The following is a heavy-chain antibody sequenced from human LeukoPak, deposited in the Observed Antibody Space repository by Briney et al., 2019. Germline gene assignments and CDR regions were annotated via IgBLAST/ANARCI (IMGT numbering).Heavy chain of an antibody. J-gene: IGHJ6*02. CDR1: GFTFSSYW. V-gene: IGHV3-7*03. CDR2: IKQDGSEK. CDR3: ARDLYDSSGYYSAYYYGMDV. Sequence: GGSLRLSCAASGFTFSSYWMSWVRQAPGKGLEWVANIKQDGSEKYYVDSVKGRFTISRDNAKNSLYLQMNSLRAEDTAVYYCARDLYDSSGYYSAYYYGMDVWGQGTTVTVSS. D-gene: IGHD3-22*01.